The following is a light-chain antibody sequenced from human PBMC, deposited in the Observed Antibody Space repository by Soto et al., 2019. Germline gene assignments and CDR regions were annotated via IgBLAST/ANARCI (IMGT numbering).Light chain of an antibody. CDR2: DTS. CDR1: QSVGST. V-gene: IGKV3-15*01. Sequence: EIVLTQSPAALSVSPGERVTLSCWASQSVGSTLNWYQQRPGQAPRLLIYDTSIRATGIPARFSGSGSGTEFTLTIASLQSEDFGVYYCQQRSNWPYLTFGGGTKVDIK. CDR3: QQRSNWPYLT. J-gene: IGKJ4*01.